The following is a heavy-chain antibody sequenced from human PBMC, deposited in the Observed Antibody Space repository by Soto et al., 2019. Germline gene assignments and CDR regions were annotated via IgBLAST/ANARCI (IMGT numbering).Heavy chain of an antibody. CDR1: GFVFEMYW. D-gene: IGHD3-10*01. V-gene: IGHV3-74*01. Sequence: GGSLRLSCAASGFVFEMYWMHWVRQTPGKGPEWVSRISYDGARTDYAHSVKGRFTISIDNSNNRLYLQMNSLRAEDTAVYYCTRGPRPSSVGTGPXWGLGAMVTVSX. J-gene: IGHJ4*02. CDR3: TRGPRPSSVGTGPX. CDR2: ISYDGART.